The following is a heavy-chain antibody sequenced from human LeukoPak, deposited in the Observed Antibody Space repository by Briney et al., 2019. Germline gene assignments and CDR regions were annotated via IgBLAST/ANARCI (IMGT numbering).Heavy chain of an antibody. CDR1: GFTLSSYA. Sequence: GGSLRLSCAASGFTLSSYAMSWVRQAPGKGLEWVSTISDSGGSTYYADSVKGRFTLSRDNSKSTLSLQMNSLRAEDTAVYYCATQNFDYWAKEPWSPSPQ. CDR3: ATQNFDY. V-gene: IGHV3-23*01. CDR2: ISDSGGST. J-gene: IGHJ4*01.